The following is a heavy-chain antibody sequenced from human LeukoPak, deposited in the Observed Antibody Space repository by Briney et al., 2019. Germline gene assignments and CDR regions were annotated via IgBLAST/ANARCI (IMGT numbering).Heavy chain of an antibody. CDR3: TRVGYIDEGIDY. Sequence: GGSLRLSCVASGFPFSSYWMTWDRQAPGKGLEWVTNIKLDGSKKSYVDSVKGRFTISRDNAKNSLYLQMNSLRAEDTAIYYCTRVGYIDEGIDYWGQGTLVTVSS. J-gene: IGHJ4*02. V-gene: IGHV3-7*04. D-gene: IGHD5-24*01. CDR1: GFPFSSYW. CDR2: IKLDGSKK.